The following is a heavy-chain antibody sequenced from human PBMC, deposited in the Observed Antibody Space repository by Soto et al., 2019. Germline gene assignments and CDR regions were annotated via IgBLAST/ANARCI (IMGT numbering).Heavy chain of an antibody. CDR3: ARGHLGITTTGTWYDFDY. CDR1: GGSIYTYY. CDR2: ISDGGST. J-gene: IGHJ4*02. Sequence: SETLSLTCNVSGGSIYTYYWNWIRQSPGKGLEWIGYISDGGSTNYNPSLKSRVTISVDTSKNQFSLKLSSVTAADTAVYYCARGHLGITTTGTWYDFDYWGQGTLVTVS. V-gene: IGHV4-59*01. D-gene: IGHD2-15*01.